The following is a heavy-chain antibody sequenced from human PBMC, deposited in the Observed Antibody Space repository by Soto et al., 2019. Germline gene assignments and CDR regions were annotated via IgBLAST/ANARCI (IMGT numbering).Heavy chain of an antibody. CDR3: AGVRGPYCGGECYPPTPNWFDP. J-gene: IGHJ5*02. CDR2: IYHSVST. CDR1: GGSISSGGYS. V-gene: IGHV4-30-2*01. Sequence: QLQLQESGSGLVKPSQTLSLSCAVSGGSISSGGYSWSWIRQPPGKVLEWIGYIYHSVSTYDNPSLKSRVTISVDRSKNQFSLNLSSVTAAASAVYYCAGVRGPYCGGECYPPTPNWFDPWGQGTLVTVSS. D-gene: IGHD2-21*01.